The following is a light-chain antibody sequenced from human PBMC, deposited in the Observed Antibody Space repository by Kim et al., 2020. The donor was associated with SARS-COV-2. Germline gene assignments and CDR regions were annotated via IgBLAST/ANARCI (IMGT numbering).Light chain of an antibody. CDR2: DNN. V-gene: IGLV1-51*01. CDR3: ATWDSSLSAVV. Sequence: QGVAISCSGSSSNIGNNYVSWYQQLPGSAPKLFIYDNNERPSGIPDRFSGSTSGTSATLGITGLHTGDEGVYYCATWDSSLSAVVFGGGTKVTVL. J-gene: IGLJ2*01. CDR1: SSNIGNNY.